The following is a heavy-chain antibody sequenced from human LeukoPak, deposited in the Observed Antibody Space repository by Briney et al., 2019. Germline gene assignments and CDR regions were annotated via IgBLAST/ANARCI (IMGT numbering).Heavy chain of an antibody. CDR2: IKEDGSEK. CDR3: ARDQEGGAGSCYFDF. Sequence: GGSLRLSCAASGFTFRNYWMSWVRQAPGKGLEWVANIKEDGSEKYYVDSVKGRFVISRDNAKNALYLQMDSLRVDDTAIYYCARDQEGGAGSCYFDFWGQGALVTVSS. J-gene: IGHJ4*02. V-gene: IGHV3-7*01. D-gene: IGHD2-15*01. CDR1: GFTFRNYW.